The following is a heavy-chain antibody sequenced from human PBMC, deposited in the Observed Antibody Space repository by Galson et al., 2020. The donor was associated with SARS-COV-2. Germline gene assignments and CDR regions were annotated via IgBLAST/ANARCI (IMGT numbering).Heavy chain of an antibody. CDR1: GLSLSTSATC. Sequence: SGPTQVQPKHTLTLTQTSSGLSLSTSATCESWIRKTPGKALKWLDIIAWDDDKYNTTTLKTRLTISKDTSKNQVVRTMTNMDPVDTATYYCARIRVEMATIGNYYYYGMDVWGQGTTVTVSS. CDR2: IAWDDDK. J-gene: IGHJ6*02. V-gene: IGHV2-70*01. D-gene: IGHD5-12*01. CDR3: ARIRVEMATIGNYYYYGMDV.